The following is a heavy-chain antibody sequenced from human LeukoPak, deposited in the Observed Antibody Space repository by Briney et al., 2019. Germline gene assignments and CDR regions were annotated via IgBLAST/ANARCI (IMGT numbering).Heavy chain of an antibody. Sequence: PSETLSLTCTVSGGSISSSSYYWGWIRQPPGKGLEWIGSIYYSGSTYYNPSLKSRVTISVDTSKNQFSLKLSSVTAADTAVYYCARVYCSSTSCYLSAFDIWGQGTMVTVSS. V-gene: IGHV4-39*07. CDR3: ARVYCSSTSCYLSAFDI. D-gene: IGHD2-2*01. J-gene: IGHJ3*02. CDR2: IYYSGST. CDR1: GGSISSSSYY.